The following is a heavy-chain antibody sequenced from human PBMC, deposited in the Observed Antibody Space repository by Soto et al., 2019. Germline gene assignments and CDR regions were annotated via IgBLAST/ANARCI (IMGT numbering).Heavy chain of an antibody. V-gene: IGHV4-31*03. J-gene: IGHJ5*02. CDR3: ARFWSSKYYYGSGTPGGFDP. D-gene: IGHD3-10*01. Sequence: SETLSLTCTVSGGSISSGGYYWSWIRQHPWKGLEWIGYIYYSGSTYYNPSLKSRVTISVDTSKNQFSLKLSSVTAADTAVYYCARFWSSKYYYGSGTPGGFDPWGQGTLVTVSS. CDR2: IYYSGST. CDR1: GGSISSGGYY.